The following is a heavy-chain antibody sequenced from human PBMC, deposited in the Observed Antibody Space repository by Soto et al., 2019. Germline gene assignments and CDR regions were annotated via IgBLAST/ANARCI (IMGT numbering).Heavy chain of an antibody. D-gene: IGHD3-10*01. CDR2: INAGNGNT. Sequence: ASVKVSCKASGYTFADYAMHWVRQAPGQRLEWMGWINAGNGNTKYSQKFQGRVTMTRDTSTSTVYMDLSSLKSEDTAVFYCTRAPASGVTDAFDIWGQGTMVTVSS. CDR3: TRAPASGVTDAFDI. CDR1: GYTFADYA. V-gene: IGHV1-3*01. J-gene: IGHJ3*02.